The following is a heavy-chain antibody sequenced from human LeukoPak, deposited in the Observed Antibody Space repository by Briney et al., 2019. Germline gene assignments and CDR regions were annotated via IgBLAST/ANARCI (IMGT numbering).Heavy chain of an antibody. D-gene: IGHD3-3*01. Sequence: PGGSLRLSCAVSGCTFSSYAMSWVCQAPGKGLEWVSAISGSGGSTYYADSVKGRFTISRDNSKNTLYLQMNSLRAEDTAVYYCAKEYGSCFLERFYSWGQGTLVTVSS. J-gene: IGHJ4*02. V-gene: IGHV3-23*01. CDR1: GCTFSSYA. CDR2: ISGSGGST. CDR3: AKEYGSCFLERFYS.